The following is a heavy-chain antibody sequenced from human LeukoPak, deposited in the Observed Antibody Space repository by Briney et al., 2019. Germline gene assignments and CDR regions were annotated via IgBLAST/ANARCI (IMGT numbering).Heavy chain of an antibody. CDR3: ARNELISSNYYYYGMDV. Sequence: PSETLSLTCAVSGGSISSGGYSWSWIRQPPGKGLEWIGYINYSGNAYYNPSLKSRVTISVDTSKNQFSLKLSSVTAADTAVYYCARNELISSNYYYYGMDVWGQGTTVTVSS. V-gene: IGHV4-31*11. J-gene: IGHJ6*02. CDR2: INYSGNA. CDR1: GGSISSGGYS.